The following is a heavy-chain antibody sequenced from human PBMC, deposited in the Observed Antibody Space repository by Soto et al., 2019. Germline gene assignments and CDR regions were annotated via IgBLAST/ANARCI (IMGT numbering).Heavy chain of an antibody. J-gene: IGHJ5*02. D-gene: IGHD6-13*01. Sequence: SVKVSCKASGGTFSSYAISWVRQAPGQGLEWMGGIIPIFGTANYAQKFQGRVTITADESTSTAYMELSSLRSEDTAVYYCASIAAAIDNWFDPWGQGTLVTVSS. CDR1: GGTFSSYA. V-gene: IGHV1-69*13. CDR3: ASIAAAIDNWFDP. CDR2: IIPIFGTA.